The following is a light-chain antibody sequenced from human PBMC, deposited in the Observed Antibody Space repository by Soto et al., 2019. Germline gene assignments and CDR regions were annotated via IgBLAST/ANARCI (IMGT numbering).Light chain of an antibody. V-gene: IGKV2-28*01. Sequence: DIVMTQSPLSLPVTPGEPASISCRSSQSLLYSNGYNYLDWYLQKPGQSPQLLIYLGSNRASGVPDRFSGSGSGTDFTLKISRVEAEDVGVYYCMQALQTPSTFGQGTKLEI. CDR2: LGS. CDR1: QSLLYSNGYNY. J-gene: IGKJ2*02. CDR3: MQALQTPST.